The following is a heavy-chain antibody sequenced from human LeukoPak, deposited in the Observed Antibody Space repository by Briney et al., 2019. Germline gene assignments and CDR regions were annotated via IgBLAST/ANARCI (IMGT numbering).Heavy chain of an antibody. D-gene: IGHD6-13*01. CDR2: IIPIFGIA. V-gene: IGHV1-69*04. J-gene: IGHJ5*02. CDR3: ARGSSSWFNWFDP. Sequence: GASVKVSCKASGGTFSSYAISWVRQAPGQGLELMGRIIPIFGIANYAQKFQGRVTITADKSTSTAYMELSSLRSEDTAVYYCARGSSSWFNWFDPWGQGTLVTVSS. CDR1: GGTFSSYA.